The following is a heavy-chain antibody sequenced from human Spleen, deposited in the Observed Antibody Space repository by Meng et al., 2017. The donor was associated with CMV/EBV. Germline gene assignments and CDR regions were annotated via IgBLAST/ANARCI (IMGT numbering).Heavy chain of an antibody. Sequence: SGDYSWSWIRQPPGKGLEWIGYIYYSGSTYYNPSLKSRVTISVDTSKNQFSLKLSSVTAADTAVYYCARDGMQYCSSTSCFGWFDPWGQGTLVTVSS. CDR2: IYYSGST. CDR3: ARDGMQYCSSTSCFGWFDP. V-gene: IGHV4-30-4*08. D-gene: IGHD2-2*01. CDR1: SGDYS. J-gene: IGHJ5*02.